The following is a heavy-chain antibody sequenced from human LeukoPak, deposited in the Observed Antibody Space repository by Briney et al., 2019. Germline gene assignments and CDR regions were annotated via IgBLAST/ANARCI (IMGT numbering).Heavy chain of an antibody. Sequence: GGSLRLSCAASGFTVSSNYMNWVRQAPGKGLEWVSSISSSSSYIYYADSVKGRFTISRDNAKNSLYLQMNSLRAEDTAVYYCARVVSRQQLASDYWGQGTLVTVSS. D-gene: IGHD6-13*01. CDR3: ARVVSRQQLASDY. V-gene: IGHV3-21*01. CDR2: ISSSSSYI. CDR1: GFTVSSNY. J-gene: IGHJ4*02.